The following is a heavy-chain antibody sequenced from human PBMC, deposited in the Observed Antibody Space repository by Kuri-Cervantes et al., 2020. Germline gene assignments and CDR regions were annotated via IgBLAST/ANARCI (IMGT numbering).Heavy chain of an antibody. CDR3: ARGYSGYDSVFDY. D-gene: IGHD5-12*01. Sequence: ETLSLTCAASGFTFSSYAMSWVRQPPGKGLQWVSAISGGGDNTYYSDSVRGRFTVARDNSKNTLYLQMNSLRAEDTAVYYCARGYSGYDSVFDYWGQGTLVTVSS. J-gene: IGHJ4*02. CDR1: GFTFSSYA. V-gene: IGHV3-23*01. CDR2: ISGGGDNT.